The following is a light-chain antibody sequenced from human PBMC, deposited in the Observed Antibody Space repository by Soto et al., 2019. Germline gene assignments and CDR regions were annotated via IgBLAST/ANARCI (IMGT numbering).Light chain of an antibody. CDR1: RSNIAVNS. V-gene: IGLV1-44*01. Sequence: QSVLTQPPSASGTPGQRVSISCSGARSNIAVNSVDWYQQLPGTAPKVLIYANNQRPSGVPDRFSGSKSGTSASLVINGLQSDDEAHYFCAAWDDSLNGLVFGGGTKLTVL. CDR2: ANN. CDR3: AAWDDSLNGLV. J-gene: IGLJ2*01.